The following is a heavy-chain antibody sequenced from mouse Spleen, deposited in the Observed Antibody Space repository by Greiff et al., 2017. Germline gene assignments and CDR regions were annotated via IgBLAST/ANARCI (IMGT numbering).Heavy chain of an antibody. CDR2: IDTSDSYT. CDR3: ARGGVLRLRLYAMDY. Sequence: QVQLQQPGAELVMPGASVKMSCKASGYTFTDYWMHWVKQRPGQGLEWIGAIDTSDSYTSYNQKFKGKATLTVDESSSTAYMQLSSLTSEDSAVYYCARGGVLRLRLYAMDYWGQGTSVTVSS. D-gene: IGHD1-2*01. J-gene: IGHJ4*01. CDR1: GYTFTDYW. V-gene: IGHV1-69*01.